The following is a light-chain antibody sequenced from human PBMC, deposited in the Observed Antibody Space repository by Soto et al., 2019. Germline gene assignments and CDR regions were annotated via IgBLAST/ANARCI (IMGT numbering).Light chain of an antibody. Sequence: DIQMTQSPSTLSASVGDRVTISCRASQTISSYLTWYQHKPGKAPNLLIYTASSLQSGVPSRFSGSGSGTDFTLTISSLQPEDFATYYCQQGYNTPWTFGQGTKVDIK. CDR2: TAS. CDR3: QQGYNTPWT. J-gene: IGKJ1*01. CDR1: QTISSY. V-gene: IGKV1-39*01.